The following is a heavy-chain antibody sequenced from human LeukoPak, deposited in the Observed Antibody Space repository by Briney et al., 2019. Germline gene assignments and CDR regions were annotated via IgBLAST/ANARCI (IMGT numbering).Heavy chain of an antibody. CDR2: ISSSSSYI. V-gene: IGHV3-21*04. Sequence: PGGSLRLSCAASGFTFSSYSMNWVRQAPGKGLEWVSSISSSSSYIYYADSVKGRFTISRDNSKNTLYLQMNSLRAEDTAVYYCAKDARHYYDSSGYYDYWGQGTLVTVSS. J-gene: IGHJ4*02. CDR1: GFTFSSYS. D-gene: IGHD3-22*01. CDR3: AKDARHYYDSSGYYDY.